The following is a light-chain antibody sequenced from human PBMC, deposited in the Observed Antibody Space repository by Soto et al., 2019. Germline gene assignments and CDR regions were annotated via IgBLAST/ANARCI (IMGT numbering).Light chain of an antibody. CDR3: CSYAGTYIFSYV. Sequence: QSVLTQPRSVSGSPGQSVTISCTGTSSDVGGYNYVSWYQQHPGKAPKLMIYDVGKRPSGVPDRFSGSKSGNTASLTISGLQAEDEADYYCCSYAGTYIFSYVFGTGTKVTVL. J-gene: IGLJ1*01. CDR1: SSDVGGYNY. V-gene: IGLV2-11*01. CDR2: DVG.